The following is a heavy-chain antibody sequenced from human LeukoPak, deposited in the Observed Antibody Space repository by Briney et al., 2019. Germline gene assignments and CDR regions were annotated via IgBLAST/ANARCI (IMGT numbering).Heavy chain of an antibody. D-gene: IGHD3-3*01. CDR1: GYTFTSYG. CDR3: ATEMWLGKGYYDFWSGPKWFDP. J-gene: IGHJ5*02. V-gene: IGHV1-69*04. CDR2: IIPILGIA. Sequence: ASVKVSCKASGYTFTSYGISWVRQAPGQGLEWMGRIIPILGIANYAQKFQGRVTITRDTSASTAYMELSSLRSEDTAVYYCATEMWLGKGYYDFWSGPKWFDPWGQGTLVTVSS.